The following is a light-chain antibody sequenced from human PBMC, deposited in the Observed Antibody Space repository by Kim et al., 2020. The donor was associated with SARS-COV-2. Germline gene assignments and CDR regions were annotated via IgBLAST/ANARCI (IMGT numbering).Light chain of an antibody. CDR3: QHLDSHPFT. CDR1: QGINNY. CDR2: GAS. Sequence: IQLTQSPSSLSASVGDRVTITCRASQGINNYLAWYQQKPGKAPKLLIYGASTLQSGVPSRFSGSGSGTDFTLTIDSLQPEDFATYYCQHLDSHPFTFGGGTTVDI. V-gene: IGKV1-9*01. J-gene: IGKJ4*01.